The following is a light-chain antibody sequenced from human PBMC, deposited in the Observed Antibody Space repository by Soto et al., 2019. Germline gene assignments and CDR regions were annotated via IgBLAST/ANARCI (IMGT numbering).Light chain of an antibody. CDR2: ATS. CDR1: QGVGDR. V-gene: IGKV1-17*01. Sequence: DIQVTQSPSSLSASVGDRVTITCRASQGVGDRLGWYQQKPGNAPKRLIYATSNLESGVPSRFSGSGSGTEVTLTISSLQPEDLATYYCLQHNSFPFAFGPGTKVDFK. J-gene: IGKJ3*01. CDR3: LQHNSFPFA.